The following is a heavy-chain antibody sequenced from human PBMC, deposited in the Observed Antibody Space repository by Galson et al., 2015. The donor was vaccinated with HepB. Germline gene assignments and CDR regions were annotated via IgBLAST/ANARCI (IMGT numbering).Heavy chain of an antibody. CDR3: ASVRDYYDSSGYYL. CDR2: IIPIFGTA. Sequence: SVTVSCKASGGTFSSYAISWVRQAPGQGLEWMGGIIPIFGTANYAQKFQGRVTITADESTSTAYMELSSLRSEDTAVYYCASVRDYYDSSGYYLWGQGTLVTVSS. CDR1: GGTFSSYA. D-gene: IGHD3-22*01. V-gene: IGHV1-69*13. J-gene: IGHJ5*02.